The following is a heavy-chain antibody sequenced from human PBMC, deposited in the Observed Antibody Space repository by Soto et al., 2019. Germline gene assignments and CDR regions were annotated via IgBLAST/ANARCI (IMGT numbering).Heavy chain of an antibody. V-gene: IGHV1-8*01. CDR2: MNPNSGNT. D-gene: IGHD2-15*01. Sequence: ASVKVSCKASGYTFTSYDINWVRQATGQGLEWMGWMNPNSGNTGYAQKFQGRVTMTRNTSISTAYMELSSLRSEDTAVYYCARVGYCSGGSCPNYYYYYYMDVWGKGTTVTVSS. J-gene: IGHJ6*03. CDR3: ARVGYCSGGSCPNYYYYYYMDV. CDR1: GYTFTSYD.